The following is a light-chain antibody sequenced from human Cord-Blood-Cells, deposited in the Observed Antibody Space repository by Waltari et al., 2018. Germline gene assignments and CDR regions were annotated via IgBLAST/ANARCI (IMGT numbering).Light chain of an antibody. Sequence: YELTQPPSVSVSTGQTARITCSGDALPKQYAYWYQQKPGQAPVLVIYKDRERPSGIPERFSGARYGKTVTLTISGVQAEDEADYYCQSADSSGTYVFGTGTKVTVL. J-gene: IGLJ1*01. CDR2: KDR. V-gene: IGLV3-25*03. CDR3: QSADSSGTYV. CDR1: ALPKQY.